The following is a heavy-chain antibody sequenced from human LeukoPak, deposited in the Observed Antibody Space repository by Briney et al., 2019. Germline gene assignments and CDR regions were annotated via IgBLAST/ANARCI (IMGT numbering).Heavy chain of an antibody. Sequence: PGGSLRLSCAASGFTFSSYAMSWVRQAPGKGLEWVSAISGSGGSTYYAASVKGRFTISRDNSKNTLYLQMNSLRAEDTAVYYCAKKTSIAVAGTSVDYWGQGTLVTVSS. CDR2: ISGSGGST. CDR1: GFTFSSYA. CDR3: AKKTSIAVAGTSVDY. V-gene: IGHV3-23*01. D-gene: IGHD6-19*01. J-gene: IGHJ4*02.